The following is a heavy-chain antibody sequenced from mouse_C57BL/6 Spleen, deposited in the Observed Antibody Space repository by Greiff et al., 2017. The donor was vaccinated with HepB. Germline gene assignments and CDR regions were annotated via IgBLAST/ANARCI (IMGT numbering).Heavy chain of an antibody. J-gene: IGHJ1*03. CDR3: ARSAGKGLYWYFDV. CDR1: GYTFTSYG. D-gene: IGHD4-1*01. V-gene: IGHV1-81*01. CDR2: IYPRSGNT. Sequence: QVQLQQSGAELARPGASVKLSCKASGYTFTSYGISWVKQRTGQGLEWIGEIYPRSGNTYYNEKFKGKATLTADKSSSTAYMELRGLTSEDSAVYFCARSAGKGLYWYFDVWGTGTTVTVSS.